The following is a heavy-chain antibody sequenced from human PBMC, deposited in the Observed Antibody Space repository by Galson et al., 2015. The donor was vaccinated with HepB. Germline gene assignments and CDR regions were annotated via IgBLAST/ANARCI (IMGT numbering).Heavy chain of an antibody. V-gene: IGHV3-73*01. Sequence: SLRLSCAASGFTFSGSAMHWVRQASGKGLEWVGRIRSKANNYATAFAASVKGRFTISRDDSENTVYLQMNSLETEDTAVYYCTRRESSVYYMDVWGKGTTVTVSS. CDR3: TRRESSVYYMDV. J-gene: IGHJ6*03. CDR2: IRSKANNYAT. CDR1: GFTFSGSA. D-gene: IGHD6-6*01.